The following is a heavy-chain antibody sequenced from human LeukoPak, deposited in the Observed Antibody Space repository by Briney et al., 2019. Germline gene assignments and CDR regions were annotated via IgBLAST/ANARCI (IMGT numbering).Heavy chain of an antibody. J-gene: IGHJ4*02. D-gene: IGHD3-22*01. CDR2: INHSGST. Sequence: SETLSLTCAVYGGSFSGYYGSRIREPPGKGLEWIGEINHSGSTNYNPSLKSRVTISVDTSKNQFSLKLSSVTAADTAVYYCARGSGLHYYDSSGLMRPPIGDYWGQGTLVTVSS. CDR1: GGSFSGYY. CDR3: ARGSGLHYYDSSGLMRPPIGDY. V-gene: IGHV4-34*01.